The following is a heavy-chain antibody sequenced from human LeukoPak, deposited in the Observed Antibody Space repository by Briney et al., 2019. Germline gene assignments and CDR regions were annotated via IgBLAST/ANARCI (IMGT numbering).Heavy chain of an antibody. Sequence: KPSETLSLTCAVYGGSFSGYYWSWLRQPPGKGLEWIGEINHSGSTNYNPSLKSRVTISVDTSKNQFSLKLSSVTAADTAVYYCARLPRNYYGSGSYYMPDYYMDVWGKGTTVTVSS. CDR2: INHSGST. CDR3: ARLPRNYYGSGSYYMPDYYMDV. J-gene: IGHJ6*03. CDR1: GGSFSGYY. D-gene: IGHD3-10*01. V-gene: IGHV4-34*01.